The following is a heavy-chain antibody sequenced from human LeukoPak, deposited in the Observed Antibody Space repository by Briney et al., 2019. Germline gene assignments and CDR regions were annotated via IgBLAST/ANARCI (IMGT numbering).Heavy chain of an antibody. CDR2: IKVDGSVK. CDR1: EFTFSNYW. V-gene: IGHV3-7*01. CDR3: AREVPGGSSWFDY. Sequence: GGSLRLSCAASEFTFSNYWLSWVRQAPGKGLEWVANIKVDGSVKNYAASVKGRFTISRDNAKNSLYLQMNSLRAEDTAVYYCAREVPGGSSWFDYWGQGTLVTVSS. D-gene: IGHD6-13*01. J-gene: IGHJ4*02.